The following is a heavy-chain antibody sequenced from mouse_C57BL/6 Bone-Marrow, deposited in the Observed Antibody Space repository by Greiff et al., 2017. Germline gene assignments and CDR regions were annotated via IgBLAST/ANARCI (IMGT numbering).Heavy chain of an antibody. CDR3: ARLGDGYYNAMDY. V-gene: IGHV1-81*01. J-gene: IGHJ4*01. D-gene: IGHD2-3*01. Sequence: QVQLQQSGAELARPGASVKLSCKASGYTFTSYGISWVKQRTGQGLEWIGESYPRSGNTYYNEKFKGKATLTADKSSSTAYMELRSLTSEDSAVYFCARLGDGYYNAMDYWGQGTSVTVSS. CDR2: SYPRSGNT. CDR1: GYTFTSYG.